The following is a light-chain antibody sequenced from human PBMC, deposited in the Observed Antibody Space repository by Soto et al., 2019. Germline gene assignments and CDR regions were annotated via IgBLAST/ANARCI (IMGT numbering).Light chain of an antibody. CDR1: QDIINN. J-gene: IGKJ5*01. Sequence: DIQLTQSPSSLSASVGDTVTITCRASQDIINNLAWYQQRPGKVPNLLIYGASTLHLGVPSRFRGSGSGTHFTLTISSLQPEDVSTYYCQNYHLALCTFGQGTRLEIK. V-gene: IGKV1-27*01. CDR3: QNYHLALCT. CDR2: GAS.